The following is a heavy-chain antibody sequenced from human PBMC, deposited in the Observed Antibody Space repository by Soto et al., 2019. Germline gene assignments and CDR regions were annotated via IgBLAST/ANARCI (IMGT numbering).Heavy chain of an antibody. V-gene: IGHV4-34*01. Sequence: SETLSLTCAVYGGSFSGYYWSWIRQPPGKGLQWIGEINHSGSTNYNPSLKSRVTISVDTSKNQFSLRLSSVTAADTAVYYCAREGYCSGDSCRRIYYMDVWGKGTTVTVSS. J-gene: IGHJ6*03. CDR1: GGSFSGYY. CDR2: INHSGST. D-gene: IGHD2-15*01. CDR3: AREGYCSGDSCRRIYYMDV.